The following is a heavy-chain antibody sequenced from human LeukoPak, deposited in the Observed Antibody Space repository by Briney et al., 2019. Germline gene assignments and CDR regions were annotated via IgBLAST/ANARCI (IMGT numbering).Heavy chain of an antibody. CDR3: ATAYSTTWSFSDF. D-gene: IGHD6-13*01. CDR2: LSDGGGYT. J-gene: IGHJ4*02. V-gene: IGHV3-23*01. Sequence: GGSLRLSCAASRFTFSTYAMSWVRQAPGKGLEWVSDLSDGGGYTYYADSVKGRFTISRDNAKNTLYLQMNSLRAEDTAIYYCATAYSTTWSFSDFWGQGTLVTVSS. CDR1: RFTFSTYA.